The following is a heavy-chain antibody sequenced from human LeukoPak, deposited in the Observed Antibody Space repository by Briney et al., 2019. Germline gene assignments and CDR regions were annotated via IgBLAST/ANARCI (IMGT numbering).Heavy chain of an antibody. CDR1: GYTLTSYD. D-gene: IGHD2-2*01. CDR2: MNPNSGNT. V-gene: IGHV1-8*01. Sequence: ASVKVSCKASGYTLTSYDINWVRQATGQGLEWMGWMNPNSGNTGYAQKFQGGVTMTRNTSISTAYMELSSLRSEDTAVYYCARRGHCSSTSCPNKKNWFDPWGQGTLVTVSS. J-gene: IGHJ5*02. CDR3: ARRGHCSSTSCPNKKNWFDP.